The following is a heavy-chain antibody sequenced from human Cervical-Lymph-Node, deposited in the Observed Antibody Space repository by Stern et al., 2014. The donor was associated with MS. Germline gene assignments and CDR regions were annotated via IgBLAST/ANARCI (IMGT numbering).Heavy chain of an antibody. J-gene: IGHJ4*02. CDR3: ARVYSGYDWFDY. V-gene: IGHV4-4*02. CDR1: GGSISDTNW. Sequence: VQLLESGPGLVKPSGTLSLTCAVSGGSISDTNWWSWVRQTPGMGLEWIGEIYHSGTANFSPSLKSRVTMSVDKSKNQVSLELKSVTAADTAVYYCARVYSGYDWFDYWGQGAPVTVSS. D-gene: IGHD5-12*01. CDR2: IYHSGTA.